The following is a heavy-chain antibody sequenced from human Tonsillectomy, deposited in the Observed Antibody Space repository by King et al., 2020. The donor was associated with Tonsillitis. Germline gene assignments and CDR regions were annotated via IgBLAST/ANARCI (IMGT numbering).Heavy chain of an antibody. J-gene: IGHJ4*02. V-gene: IGHV5-10-1*03. Sequence: VQLVESGAEVKKPGESLKISCKGSGYNFSNYWINWVRQMPGKGLEWVGRVDTSDSHTKYSPSFEGHVTISVAKSISTAYLQWGSLKASDTAIYYCARWDMALAYWGQGTLLTVSS. CDR1: GYNFSNYW. CDR3: ARWDMALAY. CDR2: VDTSDSHT. D-gene: IGHD2-15*01.